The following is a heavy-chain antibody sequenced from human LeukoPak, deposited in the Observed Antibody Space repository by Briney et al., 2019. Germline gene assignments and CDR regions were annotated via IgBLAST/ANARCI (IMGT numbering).Heavy chain of an antibody. CDR2: ISSSSSYI. D-gene: IGHD3-10*01. V-gene: IGHV3-21*01. Sequence: GGSLRLSCAASGFTFSSYSMNWVRQAPGKGLEWVSSISSSSSYIYYADSAKGRFTISRDNAKNSLYLQMNSLSAEDTAVYYCARGLHVWYWFDPWGQGTLVTVAS. CDR1: GFTFSSYS. CDR3: ARGLHVWYWFDP. J-gene: IGHJ5*02.